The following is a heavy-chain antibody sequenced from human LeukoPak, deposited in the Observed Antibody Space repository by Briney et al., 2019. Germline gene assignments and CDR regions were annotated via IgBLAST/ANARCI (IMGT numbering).Heavy chain of an antibody. V-gene: IGHV3-21*01. CDR2: ISDDSNYI. J-gene: IGHJ6*03. CDR3: ARKGRGSYFYYYYYYMDV. CDR1: GFTFSTYS. D-gene: IGHD1-26*01. Sequence: GGSLRLSCAASGFTFSTYSGNWIRQAPGKGLEWVSSISDDSNYIFYADSVKGRFTISRDNAKNSLYLQMNSLRAEDTAVYYCARKGRGSYFYYYYYYMDVWGKGTTVTVSS.